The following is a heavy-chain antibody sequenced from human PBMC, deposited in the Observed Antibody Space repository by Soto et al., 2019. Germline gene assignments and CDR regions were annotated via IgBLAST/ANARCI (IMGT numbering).Heavy chain of an antibody. V-gene: IGHV3-33*01. CDR1: GFTFSSYG. CDR3: ARDPLIDSSSWYSYYYYYMDV. J-gene: IGHJ6*03. Sequence: PGGSLRLSCAASGFTFSSYGMHWVRQAPGKGLEWVAVIWYDGSNKYYADSVKGRFTISRDNSKNTLYLQMNSLRAEDTAVYYCARDPLIDSSSWYSYYYYYMDVWGKGTTVTVSS. D-gene: IGHD6-13*01. CDR2: IWYDGSNK.